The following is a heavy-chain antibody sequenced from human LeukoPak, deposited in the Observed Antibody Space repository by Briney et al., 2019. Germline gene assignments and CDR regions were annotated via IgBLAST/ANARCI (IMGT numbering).Heavy chain of an antibody. CDR1: GGSISSGDYY. CDR2: IYTSGST. V-gene: IGHV4-61*08. Sequence: SETLSLTRTVSGGSISSGDYYWSLIRQPPGKGLEWIGRIYTSGSTNYNPSLKSRVTISVDTSKNQFSLKLSSVTAADTAVYYCARVSEGRGDAYYYYYMDVWGKGTTVTVSS. CDR3: ARVSEGRGDAYYYYYMDV. J-gene: IGHJ6*03. D-gene: IGHD3-10*01.